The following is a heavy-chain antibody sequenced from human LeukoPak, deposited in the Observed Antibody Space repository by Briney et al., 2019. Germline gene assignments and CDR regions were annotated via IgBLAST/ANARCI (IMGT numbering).Heavy chain of an antibody. Sequence: GGSLRLSCAASGFTFSSYSMNWVRQAPGKGLEWVSSISSSSSYIYYADSVKGRFTISRDNAKNSLYLQMNSLRAEDTAVYYCARERIGRYYYDSSGQFDYWGQGTLVTVSS. CDR2: ISSSSSYI. CDR1: GFTFSSYS. J-gene: IGHJ4*02. D-gene: IGHD3-22*01. V-gene: IGHV3-21*01. CDR3: ARERIGRYYYDSSGQFDY.